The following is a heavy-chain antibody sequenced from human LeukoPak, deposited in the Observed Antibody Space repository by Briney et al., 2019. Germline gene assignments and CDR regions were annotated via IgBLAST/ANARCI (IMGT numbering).Heavy chain of an antibody. CDR2: INTDGSAT. V-gene: IGHV3-74*03. CDR1: DFLFSSYW. J-gene: IGHJ5*02. CDR3: ARAQYGWFDP. Sequence: PGGSLRLSCAVSDFLFSSYWMHWVRQAPGKGLVWVSRINTDGSATTYADSVKGRFTISRDNAKYTLYLQMKSLRAEDTAVYYCARAQYGWFDPWGQGTLVTVSS. D-gene: IGHD3-10*01.